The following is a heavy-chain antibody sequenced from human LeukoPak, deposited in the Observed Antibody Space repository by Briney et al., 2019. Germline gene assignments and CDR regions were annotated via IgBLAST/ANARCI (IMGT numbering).Heavy chain of an antibody. D-gene: IGHD6-13*01. J-gene: IGHJ4*02. Sequence: GGSLRLSCADSGLIFSGYAMSWVRQAPGKGLEWISGISSGGDGRNYADSVKGRFTISRDNSKNTLYLQMNSLRAEDTATFYCAKTDGVAAADYWGQGTLVTVSS. CDR3: AKTDGVAAADY. CDR1: GLIFSGYA. V-gene: IGHV3-23*01. CDR2: ISSGGDGR.